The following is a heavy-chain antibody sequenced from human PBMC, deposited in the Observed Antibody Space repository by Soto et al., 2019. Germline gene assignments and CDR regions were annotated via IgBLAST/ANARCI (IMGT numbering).Heavy chain of an antibody. V-gene: IGHV2-70*04. D-gene: IGHD3-22*01. CDR3: ARSLYYYDSSGCIDAFGI. J-gene: IGHJ3*02. CDR2: IDWDDDK. Sequence: SGPTLVNPTQTLTLTCTFSGFSLSTSGMRVSWIRQPPGKALEWLARIDWDDDKFYSTSLKTRLTISKDTSKNQVVLTMTNMDPVDTATHYRARSLYYYDSSGCIDAFGIWGQGTMVTVSS. CDR1: GFSLSTSGMR.